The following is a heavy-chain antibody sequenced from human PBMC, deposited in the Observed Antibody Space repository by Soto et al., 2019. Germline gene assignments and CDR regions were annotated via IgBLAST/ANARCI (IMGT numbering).Heavy chain of an antibody. CDR3: ARGGGPYVWFNEF. CDR1: GGLFSSFA. Sequence: GASVKVSCKDSGGLFSSFAISWVRQAPGQGLEWLGGIIPVFGTTYYAEKFQDRLTITADESTNTAYMELSSLTSGDTAIYYCARGGGPYVWFNEFWGQGTLVTVSS. CDR2: IIPVFGTT. V-gene: IGHV1-69*13. D-gene: IGHD3-16*01. J-gene: IGHJ4*02.